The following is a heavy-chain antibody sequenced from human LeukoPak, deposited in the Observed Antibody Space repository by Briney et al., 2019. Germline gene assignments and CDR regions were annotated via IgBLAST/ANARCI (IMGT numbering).Heavy chain of an antibody. CDR3: AGGDRNGWYFDY. J-gene: IGHJ4*02. D-gene: IGHD6-19*01. CDR1: GFRFDDHG. V-gene: IGHV3-20*04. Sequence: PGGSLRLSCAASGFRFDDHGMSWVRQAPGKGLEWVSGINWNGGSTGYGDSVKGRFTTSRDNAKNSLYLQMNSLRAEDTALYYCAGGDRNGWYFDYWGQGVLVTVSS. CDR2: INWNGGST.